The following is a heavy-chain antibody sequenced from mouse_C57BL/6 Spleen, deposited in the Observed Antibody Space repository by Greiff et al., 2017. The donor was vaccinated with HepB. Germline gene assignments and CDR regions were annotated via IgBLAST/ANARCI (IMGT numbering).Heavy chain of an antibody. J-gene: IGHJ2*01. D-gene: IGHD2-3*01. CDR1: GFTFSDYG. V-gene: IGHV5-17*01. Sequence: DVHLVESGGGLVKPGGSLKLSCAASGFTFSDYGMHWVRQAPEKGLEWVAYISSGSSTIYYADTVKGRFTISRDNAKNTLFLQMTSLRSEDTAMYYCARNDGYSHYFDYWGQGTTLTVSS. CDR3: ARNDGYSHYFDY. CDR2: ISSGSSTI.